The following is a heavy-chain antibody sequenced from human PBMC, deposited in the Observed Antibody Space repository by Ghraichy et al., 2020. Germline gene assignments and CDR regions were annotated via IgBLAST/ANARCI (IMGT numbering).Heavy chain of an antibody. J-gene: IGHJ6*02. CDR2: ISRSSSHR. CDR1: GFTFSDYD. V-gene: IGHV3-21*01. CDR3: ARDDAATARSSGMDV. Sequence: GGSLRLSCAASGFTFSDYDMNWVRQAPGRGLEWVSYISRSSSHRYFADSVKGRFTISRDNAQNSLYLQMNSLRAEDTAVYYCARDDAATARSSGMDVWGQGTTVTVS. D-gene: IGHD6-13*01.